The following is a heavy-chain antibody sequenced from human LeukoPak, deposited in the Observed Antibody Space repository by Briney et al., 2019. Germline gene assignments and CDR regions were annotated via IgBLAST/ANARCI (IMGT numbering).Heavy chain of an antibody. Sequence: SETLSLTCTVSGGSISSGSYYWSWIRQPAGKGLEWIGRIYTSGSTNYNPSLKSRVTISLDTSKNQFSLKLSSVTAADTAVYFCARDVDIYGGSPFDYWGQGTLV. V-gene: IGHV4-61*02. D-gene: IGHD4-23*01. CDR2: IYTSGST. J-gene: IGHJ4*02. CDR3: ARDVDIYGGSPFDY. CDR1: GGSISSGSYY.